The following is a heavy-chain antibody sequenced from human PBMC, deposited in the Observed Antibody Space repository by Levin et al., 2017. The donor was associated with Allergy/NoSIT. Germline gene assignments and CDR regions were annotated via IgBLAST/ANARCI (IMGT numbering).Heavy chain of an antibody. D-gene: IGHD2-2*01. V-gene: IGHV3-30*09. CDR1: GFTFSRNA. Sequence: GGSLRLSCTGSGFTFSRNAIHWVRQAPGKGLEWGSVIAYDASNEYYVDSVKGRFAISRDNSQNTVYLQMNSLRDEDSALYYCARARSTASTDYFDYWGQGTLVTVSS. J-gene: IGHJ4*02. CDR3: ARARSTASTDYFDY. CDR2: IAYDASNE.